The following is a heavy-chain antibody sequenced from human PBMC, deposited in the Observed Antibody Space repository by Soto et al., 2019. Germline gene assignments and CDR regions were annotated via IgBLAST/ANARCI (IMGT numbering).Heavy chain of an antibody. Sequence: ESGGGLVKPGGSLRLSCAASGFTFSSYSMNWVRQAPGKGLEWVSSISSSSSYIYYADSVKGRFTISRDNAKNSLYLQMNSLRAEDTAVYYWARDPIIGTSSGWYPPDYWGQGTLVTVSS. J-gene: IGHJ4*02. CDR2: ISSSSSYI. D-gene: IGHD6-19*01. V-gene: IGHV3-21*01. CDR3: ARDPIIGTSSGWYPPDY. CDR1: GFTFSSYS.